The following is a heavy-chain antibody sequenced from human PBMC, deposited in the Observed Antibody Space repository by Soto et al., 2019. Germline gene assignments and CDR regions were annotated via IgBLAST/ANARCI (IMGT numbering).Heavy chain of an antibody. CDR1: GFTFSSYA. J-gene: IGHJ6*02. Sequence: QVQLVESGGGVVQPGRSLRLSCAASGFTFSSYAMHWVRQAPGKGLEWVAVISYDGSNKYYADSVKGRFTISRDNSKNTLNLQMNSLRAEDTAVYYCARCKDPSPYYYDSSGYYPYYYYYGMDVWGQGTTVTVSS. V-gene: IGHV3-30-3*01. CDR3: ARCKDPSPYYYDSSGYYPYYYYYGMDV. D-gene: IGHD3-22*01. CDR2: ISYDGSNK.